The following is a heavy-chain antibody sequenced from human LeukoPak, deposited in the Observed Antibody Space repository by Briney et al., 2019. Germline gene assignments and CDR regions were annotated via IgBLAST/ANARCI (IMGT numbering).Heavy chain of an antibody. J-gene: IGHJ4*02. Sequence: GGSLRLSCAASGFTVSSNYMTWVRQAPGKGLGWVSVIYSGGSTYYADSVRGRFTISRDNSKNTLYLQMNSLRAEDTAVYYCAREVGYSSGWYLDYWGQGTLATVSS. D-gene: IGHD6-19*01. CDR3: AREVGYSSGWYLDY. V-gene: IGHV3-53*01. CDR1: GFTVSSNY. CDR2: IYSGGST.